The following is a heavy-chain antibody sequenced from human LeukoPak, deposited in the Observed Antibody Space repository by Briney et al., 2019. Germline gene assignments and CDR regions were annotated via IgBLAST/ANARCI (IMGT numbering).Heavy chain of an antibody. CDR3: ARDPASMPHPADYYYYMDV. CDR1: GYTFTGYY. CDR2: INPNSGGT. J-gene: IGHJ6*03. Sequence: ASVMVSCKASGYTFTGYYMHWVRQAPGQGLEWMGWINPNSGGTNYAQKFQGRVTMTRDTSISTAYMELSRLRSDDTAVYYCARDPASMPHPADYYYYMDVWGKGTTVTVSS. D-gene: IGHD2-2*01. V-gene: IGHV1-2*02.